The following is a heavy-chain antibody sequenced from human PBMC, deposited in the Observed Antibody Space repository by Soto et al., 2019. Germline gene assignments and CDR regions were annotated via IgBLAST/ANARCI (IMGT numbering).Heavy chain of an antibody. CDR3: ARATPAGSADF. J-gene: IGHJ4*02. V-gene: IGHV4-31*03. CDR1: GGSNIIDGYY. D-gene: IGHD2-2*01. Sequence: QVHLQESGPGLVKPSQTLSLTCTVSGGSNIIDGYYWSWIRQHPGKGLEWIAYLSYSGSSYSTPSLKSRVTISADTSKNQFSRRLTSVTASDTAVYFCARATPAGSADFWGQGNLVTVSS. CDR2: LSYSGSS.